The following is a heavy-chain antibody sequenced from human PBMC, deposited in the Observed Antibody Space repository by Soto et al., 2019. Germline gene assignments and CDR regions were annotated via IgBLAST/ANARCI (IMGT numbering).Heavy chain of an antibody. Sequence: QVQLQESGPGLVKPSETLSLTCTVSGGSISSYYWSWIRQPPGKGLEWIGYIYYSGSTNYNPSLKSRVTISVDTSKNQFSLKLSSVTAADTAVYYCARLRQGIVSAFDIWGQGTMVTVSS. J-gene: IGHJ3*02. CDR2: IYYSGST. CDR3: ARLRQGIVSAFDI. V-gene: IGHV4-59*08. CDR1: GGSISSYY. D-gene: IGHD1-26*01.